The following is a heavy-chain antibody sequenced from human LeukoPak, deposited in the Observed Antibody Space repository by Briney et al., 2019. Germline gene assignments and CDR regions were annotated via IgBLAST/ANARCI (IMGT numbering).Heavy chain of an antibody. CDR1: GGSFSGYY. J-gene: IGHJ3*02. Sequence: SETLSLTCAVYGGSFSGYYWSWIRQPPGKGLEWIGEINHSGSTNYNPSLESRVTISVLTSKNRFSLKLSSVTAADTAVSYCATLTGGDDAFDIWGQGTMVTVSS. V-gene: IGHV4-34*01. CDR3: ATLTGGDDAFDI. CDR2: INHSGST. D-gene: IGHD4-23*01.